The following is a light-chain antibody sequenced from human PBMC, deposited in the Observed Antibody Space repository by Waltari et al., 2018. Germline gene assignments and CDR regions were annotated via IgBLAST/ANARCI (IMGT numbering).Light chain of an antibody. Sequence: EIVLTQSPASLSLSPGDIATLSGRASQSVGRTLAWYQQRPGQAPRLLIYDASSRAPGIPDRFSGSGSGTDFSLTISRLEPEDFAVYYCQKYGTRPATFGQGTKVEVK. CDR3: QKYGTRPAT. J-gene: IGKJ1*01. CDR1: QSVGRT. CDR2: DAS. V-gene: IGKV3-20*01.